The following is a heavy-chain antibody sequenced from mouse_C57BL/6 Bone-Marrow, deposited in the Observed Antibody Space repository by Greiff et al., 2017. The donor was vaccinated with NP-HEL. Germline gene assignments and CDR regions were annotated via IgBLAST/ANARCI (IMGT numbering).Heavy chain of an antibody. V-gene: IGHV1-69*01. CDR2: IDPSDSYT. CDR1: GYTFTSSW. Sequence: QVQLQQPGAELVMPGASVKLSCKASGYTFTSSWMHWVKQRPGQGLEWIGEIDPSDSYTNYNQQFKGKSTLTVDKSSSTAYMQLSSLTSEDSAVYYWAYGRYYAMDYWGQGTSVTVSS. CDR3: AYGRYYAMDY. J-gene: IGHJ4*01. D-gene: IGHD1-2*01.